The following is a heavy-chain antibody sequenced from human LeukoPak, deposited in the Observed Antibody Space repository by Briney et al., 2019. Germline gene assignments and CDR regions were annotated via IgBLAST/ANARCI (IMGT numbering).Heavy chain of an antibody. CDR2: VYYTGSS. J-gene: IGHJ6*03. V-gene: IGHV4-39*07. CDR1: GGSITSSSYY. D-gene: IGHD3-22*01. CDR3: TRAASSGPLFTYHMDV. Sequence: SETLSLTCTVSGGSITSSSYYWGWIRQPPGKGLECIGSVYYTGSSHYNPSLKSRATISVDTSKNQFSLKLTSVTAADTAVYYCTRAASSGPLFTYHMDVWGKGTTVTVSS.